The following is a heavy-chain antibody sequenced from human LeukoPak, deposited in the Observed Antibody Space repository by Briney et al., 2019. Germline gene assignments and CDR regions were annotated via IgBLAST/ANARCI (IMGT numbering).Heavy chain of an antibody. J-gene: IGHJ4*02. CDR3: ARDVPDFWSGYPRAPDY. D-gene: IGHD3-3*01. CDR2: ISAYNGNT. Sequence: ASVKVSCKASGYTFTSYGISWVRQAPGQGLEWMGWISAYNGNTNYAQKLQGRVTMTTDTSTSTAYMELRSLRSDDTAVYYCARDVPDFWSGYPRAPDYWGQGTPVTVSS. CDR1: GYTFTSYG. V-gene: IGHV1-18*01.